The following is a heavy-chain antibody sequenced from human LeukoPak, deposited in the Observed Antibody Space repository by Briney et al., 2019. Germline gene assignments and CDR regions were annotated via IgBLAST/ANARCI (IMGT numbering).Heavy chain of an antibody. J-gene: IGHJ4*02. Sequence: GGSLRLSCAASGFNFRTYAMSWVRQAPGKGLEWVSAISGSDPGTYHADSVKGRFTIPRDNSKKTMYLQMKSLRAEDTAVYHCAKLFESGTYNNFFHYWGQGTLVTVFS. CDR3: AKLFESGTYNNFFHY. V-gene: IGHV3-23*01. CDR2: ISGSDPGT. D-gene: IGHD3-10*01. CDR1: GFNFRTYA.